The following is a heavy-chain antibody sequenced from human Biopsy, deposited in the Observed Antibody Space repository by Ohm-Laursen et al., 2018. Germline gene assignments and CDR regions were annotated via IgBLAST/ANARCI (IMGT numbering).Heavy chain of an antibody. J-gene: IGHJ4*02. CDR3: ATTTMDTSGWYGNYFDS. D-gene: IGHD6-19*01. V-gene: IGHV4-59*08. CDR1: SGSISSYY. Sequence: SDTLSLTCAVSSGSISSYYWSWIRQPPGQGLDWLGYISYSGNTNYNPSLKSRVTMSVDTSKTQFSLKVYSVTAADTAIYYCATTTMDTSGWYGNYFDSWGQGALVTVSS. CDR2: ISYSGNT.